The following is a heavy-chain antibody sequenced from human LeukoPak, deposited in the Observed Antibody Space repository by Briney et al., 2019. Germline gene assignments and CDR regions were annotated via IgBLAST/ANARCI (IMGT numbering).Heavy chain of an antibody. Sequence: PGGSLRLSCAASGFTFSSYSMNWVRQAPGKGLEWVSYISSSSSTIYYADSVKGRFTISRDSAKNSLYLQMNSLRAEDTAVYYCARGTYYYDSSGSHSWGQGTLVTVSS. CDR3: ARGTYYYDSSGSHS. J-gene: IGHJ4*02. CDR2: ISSSSSTI. CDR1: GFTFSSYS. V-gene: IGHV3-48*01. D-gene: IGHD3-22*01.